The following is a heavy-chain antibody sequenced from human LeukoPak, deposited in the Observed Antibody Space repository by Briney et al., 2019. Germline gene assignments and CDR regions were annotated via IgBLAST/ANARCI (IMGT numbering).Heavy chain of an antibody. D-gene: IGHD3-10*01. CDR1: GFTFSAYT. Sequence: PGGSLRLSCAASGFTFSAYTMNWVRPAPGKGLEWVSSIKSSSSYIYYADSVKGRFTISRDNAKNSLYLQMNSLRAEDTAVYYCAITDGPGGVWGEGTTVTVSS. V-gene: IGHV3-21*01. CDR3: AITDGPGGV. CDR2: IKSSSSYI. J-gene: IGHJ6*04.